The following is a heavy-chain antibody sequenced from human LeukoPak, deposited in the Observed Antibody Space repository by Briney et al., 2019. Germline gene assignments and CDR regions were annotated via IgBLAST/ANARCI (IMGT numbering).Heavy chain of an antibody. V-gene: IGHV4-31*03. D-gene: IGHD3-3*01. CDR3: TREAEWTRASEPLRAFDI. CDR2: IYYSGST. Sequence: SETLSLTCTVSGDSISSGGYCYTWIRQHPGKGLEWIGSIYYSGSTYYNASLQSRVTISVDTSKNQFSLKLNSVTAADTAAYYCTREAEWTRASEPLRAFDIWGQGTMVIVSS. CDR1: GDSISSGGYC. J-gene: IGHJ3*02.